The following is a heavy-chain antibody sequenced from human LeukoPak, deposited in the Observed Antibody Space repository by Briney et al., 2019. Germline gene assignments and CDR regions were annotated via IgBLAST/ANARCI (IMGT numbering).Heavy chain of an antibody. V-gene: IGHV3-66*01. CDR3: ARRSGEGYFDC. J-gene: IGHJ4*02. CDR1: GFTVSSNY. Sequence: RGSLRLSCAASGFTVSSNYMTWVRQAPGKGLEWVSVIYSGGDTYYADSVKGRFTISRDNSKNTLYLQLNSLRAEDTAVYYCARRSGEGYFDCWGQGTLVTVSS. CDR2: IYSGGDT. D-gene: IGHD1-26*01.